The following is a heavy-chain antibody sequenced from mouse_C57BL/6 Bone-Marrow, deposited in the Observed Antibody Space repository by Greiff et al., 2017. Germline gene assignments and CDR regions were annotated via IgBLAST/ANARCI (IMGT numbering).Heavy chain of an antibody. CDR2: IYPSDSGT. D-gene: IGHD2-5*01. V-gene: IGHV1-61*01. J-gene: IGHJ3*01. Sequence: QVQLQQPGAELVRPGSSVKLSCKASGYTFTSYWMDWVKQRPGQGLEWIGNIYPSDSGTHYNQKFKDKATLTVDKSSSTAYMQLSSLTSEDSAVYYCARGGDYSNLFAYWGQGTLVTVSA. CDR1: GYTFTSYW. CDR3: ARGGDYSNLFAY.